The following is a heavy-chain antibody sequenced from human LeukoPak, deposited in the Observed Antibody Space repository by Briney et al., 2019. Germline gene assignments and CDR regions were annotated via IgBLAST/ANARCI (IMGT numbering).Heavy chain of an antibody. CDR2: ISSSSSYI. CDR3: VIDIYGDDAFDV. V-gene: IGHV3-21*01. Sequence: PGGSLRLSCAASGLTFSSYSMNWVRQAPGKGLEWVSSISSSSSYIYYADSVKGRFTISRDNAKNSLYLQMNSLRAEDTAVYYCVIDIYGDDAFDVWGQRTMVTVPS. J-gene: IGHJ3*01. D-gene: IGHD2/OR15-2a*01. CDR1: GLTFSSYS.